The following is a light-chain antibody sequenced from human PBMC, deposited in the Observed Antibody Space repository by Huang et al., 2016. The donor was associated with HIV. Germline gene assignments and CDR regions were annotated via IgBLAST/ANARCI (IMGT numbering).Light chain of an antibody. Sequence: VRLTQSPSSLSASVGDTVIISCRASQDIGPSLAWYQQKTGGAPQLLISGASTLQSGVPSRFSGDSVGTYVTLFINNLQPEDFATYYCQQLHSYPITFGQGTRLDIK. V-gene: IGKV1-13*02. CDR1: QDIGPS. J-gene: IGKJ5*01. CDR3: QQLHSYPIT. CDR2: GAS.